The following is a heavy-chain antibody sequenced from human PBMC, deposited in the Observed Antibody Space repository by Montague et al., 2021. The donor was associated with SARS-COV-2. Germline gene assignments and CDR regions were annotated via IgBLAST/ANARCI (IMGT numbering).Heavy chain of an antibody. CDR2: ISSSSSYI. Sequence: SLRLSCAASGFTFSSYSMNWVRQAPGKGLEWVSSISSSSSYIYYADSVKGRFTISRDNAKNSLYLQMNSLRAEDTAVYYCARDRVEIVGAAGFDYWAREPWSPSPQ. V-gene: IGHV3-21*01. D-gene: IGHD1-26*01. CDR3: ARDRVEIVGAAGFDY. J-gene: IGHJ4*02. CDR1: GFTFSSYS.